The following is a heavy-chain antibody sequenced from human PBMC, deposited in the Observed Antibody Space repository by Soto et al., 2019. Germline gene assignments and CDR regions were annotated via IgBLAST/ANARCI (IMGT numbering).Heavy chain of an antibody. D-gene: IGHD5-18*01. V-gene: IGHV1-69*12. CDR2: IIPIFGTP. CDR1: GGSFRSYA. CDR3: AYSANHRYFFDS. Sequence: QVQLVQSGAEVKKPGSSVKVSCKASGGSFRSYAVNWVRQAPGQGLECLGGIIPIFGTPNYAQTFHGRVSITADESTSIVYVDLISLTSEDTAVYYCAYSANHRYFFDSWGQGTLVTVSS. J-gene: IGHJ5*01.